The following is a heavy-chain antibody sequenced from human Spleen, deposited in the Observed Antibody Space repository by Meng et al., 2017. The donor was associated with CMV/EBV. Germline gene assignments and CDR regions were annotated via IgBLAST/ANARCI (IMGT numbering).Heavy chain of an antibody. CDR2: IYSGGST. J-gene: IGHJ6*02. D-gene: IGHD2-15*01. V-gene: IGHV3-66*02. CDR3: ARELVVVAARMDV. Sequence: GESLKISCAASGFTVSSNYMSWVRQAPGKGLEWVSVIYSGGSTYYADSVKGRFTISRDNSKNTLYLQMNSLRAEDTAVYYCARELVVVAARMDVWVQGTTVTVSS. CDR1: GFTVSSNY.